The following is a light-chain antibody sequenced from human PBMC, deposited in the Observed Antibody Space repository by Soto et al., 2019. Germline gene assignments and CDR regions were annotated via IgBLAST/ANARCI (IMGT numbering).Light chain of an antibody. CDR2: DVT. J-gene: IGLJ3*02. Sequence: QSALTQPASVSGXPXXXXTXSCTXTXXDVGGYDHVSWYQQHPGKAPKLIIYDVTVRPSGISRRFSGSKSDNTASLAVSGLQPEDEADYYCSSYTNKDTLLFGGGTKVTVL. CDR1: XXDVGGYDH. CDR3: SSYTNKDTLL. V-gene: IGLV2-14*03.